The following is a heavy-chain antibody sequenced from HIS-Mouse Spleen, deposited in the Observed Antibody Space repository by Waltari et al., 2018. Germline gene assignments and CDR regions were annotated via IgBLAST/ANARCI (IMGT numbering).Heavy chain of an antibody. CDR3: AREIPYSSSWYDWYFDL. CDR2: IYYSGST. Sequence: QLQLQESGPGLVKPSETVSLTCTVSGGPISSSRCYWGWIRQPPGKGLEWIGSIYYSGSTYYNPSLKSRVTISVDTSKNQFSLKLSSVTAADTAVYYCAREIPYSSSWYDWYFDLWGRGTLVTVSS. V-gene: IGHV4-39*07. CDR1: GGPISSSRCY. D-gene: IGHD6-13*01. J-gene: IGHJ2*01.